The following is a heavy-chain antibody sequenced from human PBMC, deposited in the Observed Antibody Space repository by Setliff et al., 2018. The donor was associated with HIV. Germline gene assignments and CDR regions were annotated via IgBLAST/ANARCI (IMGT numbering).Heavy chain of an antibody. Sequence: PGGSLRLSCAASGFTFSSYSMNWVRQAPGKGLEWVSSISSSSSYIYYADSVKGRFTISRDNAKNSLYLQMNSLRAEGTAVYYCAREELGSSYYFDYWGQGTLVTVPQ. V-gene: IGHV3-21*04. J-gene: IGHJ4*02. CDR1: GFTFSSYS. CDR2: ISSSSSYI. CDR3: AREELGSSYYFDY. D-gene: IGHD7-27*01.